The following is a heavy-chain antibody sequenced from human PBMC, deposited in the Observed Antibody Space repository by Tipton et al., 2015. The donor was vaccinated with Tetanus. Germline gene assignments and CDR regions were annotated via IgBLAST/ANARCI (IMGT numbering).Heavy chain of an antibody. J-gene: IGHJ4*02. D-gene: IGHD2-15*01. CDR2: SWYDGTDK. V-gene: IGHV3-33*01. CDR3: AREADCSGGSCFSGDFDN. Sequence: SGFIFSSYGIHWVRQAPGKGLEWVAVSWYDGTDKYYADSGKGRFTISRDNSKNTLYLQMNSLRGEDTAVYYCAREADCSGGSCFSGDFDNWGQGTQVTVSS. CDR1: GFIFSSYG.